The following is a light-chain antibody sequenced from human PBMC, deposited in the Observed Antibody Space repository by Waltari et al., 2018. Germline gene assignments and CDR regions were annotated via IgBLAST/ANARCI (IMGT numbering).Light chain of an antibody. V-gene: IGKV3-20*01. J-gene: IGKJ1*01. CDR2: SAS. Sequence: EIVLTQSPGTLSLSPGEGATLSCRASQSISRYLAWYQQKPGQAPRPLMYSASRRATGIPDRFSGSGSGTDFSLTISRLGPEDSAVYYCQHYVRLPATFGQGTKVEVK. CDR1: QSISRY. CDR3: QHYVRLPAT.